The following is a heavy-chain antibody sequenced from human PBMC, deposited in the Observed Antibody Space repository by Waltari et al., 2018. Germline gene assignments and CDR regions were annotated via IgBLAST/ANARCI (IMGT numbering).Heavy chain of an antibody. CDR3: TTIRYCSSTSCPKIDY. Sequence: EVQLVESGGGLVKPGGSLRLSCAASGFTFSNAWMSWVRQAPVQGLEWVGRIKSKTDGGTTDYAAPVKGSFTSSRDDSKNTLYLQMNSLKTEDTAVYYCTTIRYCSSTSCPKIDYWGQGTLVTVSS. V-gene: IGHV3-15*01. J-gene: IGHJ4*02. CDR2: IKSKTDGGTT. CDR1: GFTFSNAW. D-gene: IGHD2-2*01.